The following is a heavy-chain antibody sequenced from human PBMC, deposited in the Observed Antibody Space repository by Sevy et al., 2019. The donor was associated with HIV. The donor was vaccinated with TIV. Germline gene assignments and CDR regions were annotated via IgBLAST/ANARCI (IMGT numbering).Heavy chain of an antibody. Sequence: GGSLRLSCAASGFIFSSNAMHWVRQAPGKGLEWVSVISYDGSNKEYADSVKGRFTISRDNAKNTLYLQMNSPRPEDTAVYYGARVPGAVIAAGPYHCDYWGQGTLVTVSS. CDR2: ISYDGSNK. J-gene: IGHJ4*02. CDR3: ARVPGAVIAAGPYHCDY. D-gene: IGHD6-13*01. CDR1: GFIFSSNA. V-gene: IGHV3-30*04.